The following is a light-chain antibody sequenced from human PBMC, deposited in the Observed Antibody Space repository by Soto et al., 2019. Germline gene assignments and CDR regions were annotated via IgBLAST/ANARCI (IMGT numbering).Light chain of an antibody. V-gene: IGKV3-20*01. CDR2: GAS. Sequence: EIVLTQSPGTLSLSPGERATLSCRASQSVRNYLAWYRQKPGQAPRLLIYGASTRAAGIPDRFGGSGSRTDFPLTISGLEPDDVAMYYCHHYSSPPATFGGGTRLES. J-gene: IGKJ4*01. CDR1: QSVRNY. CDR3: HHYSSPPAT.